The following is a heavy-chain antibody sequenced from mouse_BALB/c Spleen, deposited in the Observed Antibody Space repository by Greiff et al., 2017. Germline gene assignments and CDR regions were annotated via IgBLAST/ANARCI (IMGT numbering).Heavy chain of an antibody. CDR2: IWAGGST. V-gene: IGHV2-9*02. CDR3: ARDYYGPHWYFDV. CDR1: GFSLTSYG. Sequence: QVQLKESGPGLVAPSQSLSITCTVSGFSLTSYGVHWVRQPPGKGLEWLGVIWAGGSTNYNSALMSRLSISKDNSKSQVFLKMNSLQTDDTAMYYCARDYYGPHWYFDVWGAGTTVTVSS. D-gene: IGHD1-2*01. J-gene: IGHJ1*01.